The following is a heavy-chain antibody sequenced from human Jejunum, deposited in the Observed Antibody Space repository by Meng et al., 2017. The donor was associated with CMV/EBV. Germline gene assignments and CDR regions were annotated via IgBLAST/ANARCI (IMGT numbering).Heavy chain of an antibody. CDR3: VTQCFTSDTWDL. V-gene: IGHV3-43*01. D-gene: IGHD1-26*01. J-gene: IGHJ4*02. Sequence: SGFTFDDYTMHWVRQVPGKGLEWVSRINLDGEKTYYADAVKGRFTISRDNSRNSLHLQMNSLRGGDTAVYYCVTQCFTSDTWDLRGLGTLVTVSS. CDR1: GFTFDDYT. CDR2: INLDGEKT.